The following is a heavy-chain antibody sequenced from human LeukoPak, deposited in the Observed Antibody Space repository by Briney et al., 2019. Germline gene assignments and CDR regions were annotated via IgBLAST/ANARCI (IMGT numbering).Heavy chain of an antibody. CDR3: ARFTKDYGGSF. D-gene: IGHD4-23*01. CDR2: IYYSGST. V-gene: IGHV4-30-2*03. Sequence: PSETLSLTCAVSGGSITSGDFSWSWIRQPPGKGLEWIGSIYYSGSTYYNPSLKSRVTISVDTSKNQFSLKLSSVTAADTAVYYCARFTKDYGGSFWGQGTLVTVSS. J-gene: IGHJ4*02. CDR1: GGSITSGDFS.